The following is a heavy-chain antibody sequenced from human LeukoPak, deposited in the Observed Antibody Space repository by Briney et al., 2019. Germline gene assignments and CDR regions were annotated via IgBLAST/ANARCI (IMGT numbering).Heavy chain of an antibody. Sequence: PSETLSLTCTVSGGSISSYYWSWIRQPPGKGLEWIGYISYGGSTKFNPSLESRVTMSVDTSRNQFSLELNSVTAADTAVYYCARGDDSDYYDYFDYWGQGALVTVSS. CDR3: ARGDDSDYYDYFDY. CDR2: ISYGGST. V-gene: IGHV4-59*01. CDR1: GGSISSYY. D-gene: IGHD3-22*01. J-gene: IGHJ4*02.